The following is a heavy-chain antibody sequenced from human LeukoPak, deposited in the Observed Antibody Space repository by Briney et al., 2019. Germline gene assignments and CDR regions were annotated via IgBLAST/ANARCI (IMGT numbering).Heavy chain of an antibody. D-gene: IGHD3-10*01. J-gene: IGHJ4*02. Sequence: SQTLSLTCAISGDSVSTNVATWNWIRQSPSRGLEWLATTYYRSKWYNDFAVSVKSRIAINADTSKNQFSLQLNFMSPEDTAVYYCARRSPGRGDFDYWGPGTLVTVSS. CDR3: ARRSPGRGDFDY. V-gene: IGHV6-1*01. CDR2: TYYRSKWYN. CDR1: GDSVSTNVAT.